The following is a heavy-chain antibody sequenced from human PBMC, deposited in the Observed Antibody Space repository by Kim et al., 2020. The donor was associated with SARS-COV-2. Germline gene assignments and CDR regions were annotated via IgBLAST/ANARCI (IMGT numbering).Heavy chain of an antibody. Sequence: GGSLRLSCKASGFSFSDFAMTWVRQAPGKGLEWVGFVKSHGYGGTTEYAASVKGRFTISRDDSKSIAYLQMNSLKTDDTAVYYCSRALIVSSGTPRGPWGQGALVIVSS. J-gene: IGHJ5*02. CDR2: VKSHGYGGTT. V-gene: IGHV3-49*04. D-gene: IGHD3-16*02. CDR1: GFSFSDFA. CDR3: SRALIVSSGTPRGP.